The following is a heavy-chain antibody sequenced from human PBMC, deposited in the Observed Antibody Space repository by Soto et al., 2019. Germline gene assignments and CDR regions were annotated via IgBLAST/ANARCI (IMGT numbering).Heavy chain of an antibody. CDR1: GGSFSGYY. D-gene: IGHD3-10*01. Sequence: QVQLQQWGAGLLKPSETLSLTCAVYGGSFSGYYWSWIRQPPGKGLEWIGEINHSGSTNYNPSLKSRVTISVDTSKNQFSLKLSSVTAADTAVYYCARGRGTMVRGDQFDYWGQGTLVTVSS. V-gene: IGHV4-34*01. CDR3: ARGRGTMVRGDQFDY. CDR2: INHSGST. J-gene: IGHJ4*02.